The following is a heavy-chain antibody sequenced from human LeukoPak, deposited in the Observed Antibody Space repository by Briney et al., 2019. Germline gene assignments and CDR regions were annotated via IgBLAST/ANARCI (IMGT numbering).Heavy chain of an antibody. D-gene: IGHD6-19*01. V-gene: IGHV3-30*18. CDR1: GFTFSSYG. J-gene: IGHJ4*02. CDR3: AKAGVDSSGWYEGGPYYFDY. CDR2: ISYDGSNK. Sequence: GGSLRLSCTVSGFTFSSYGMHWVRQAPGKGLEWVAVISYDGSNKYYADSVKGRFTISRDNSKNTLYLQMNSLRAEDTAVYYCAKAGVDSSGWYEGGPYYFDYWGQGTLVTVSS.